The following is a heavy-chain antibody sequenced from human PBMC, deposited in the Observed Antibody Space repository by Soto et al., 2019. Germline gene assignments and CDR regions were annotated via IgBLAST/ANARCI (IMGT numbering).Heavy chain of an antibody. CDR1: GFMFSVYA. V-gene: IGHV3-64D*06. Sequence: PGGSLRLSCAASGFMFSVYAMYWVRQAPGKGLEYIAGISSNGASKYYADSVKGRFIISRDNSKNTVFLQMTSLRAEDTAVYYCVKTYYYDSQRYYFDYWGQGTLVTVSS. D-gene: IGHD3-22*01. CDR2: ISSNGASK. J-gene: IGHJ4*02. CDR3: VKTYYYDSQRYYFDY.